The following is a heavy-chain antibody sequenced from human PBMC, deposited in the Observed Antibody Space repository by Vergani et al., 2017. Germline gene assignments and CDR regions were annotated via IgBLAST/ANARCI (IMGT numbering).Heavy chain of an antibody. CDR1: GFTFSSYS. V-gene: IGHV3-21*01. CDR3: ARGFPHAFDI. Sequence: EVQLVESGGGLVKPGGSLRLSCAASGFTFSSYSMNWVRQAPGKGLEWVSSISSSSSYIYYADSVKVRFTISRDNAKNALYLQMNSLRAEDTAVYYCARGFPHAFDIWGQGTMVTVSS. CDR2: ISSSSSYI. J-gene: IGHJ3*02.